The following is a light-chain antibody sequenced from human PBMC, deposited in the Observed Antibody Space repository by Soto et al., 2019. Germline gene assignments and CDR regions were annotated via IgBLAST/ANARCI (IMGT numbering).Light chain of an antibody. CDR3: QQYDGAPLT. J-gene: IGKJ3*01. CDR2: AAS. V-gene: IGKV3-20*01. CDR1: QTLSINS. Sequence: EIVLTQSPDTLSLSPGERATLFCRASQTLSINSLAWYQQKPGQAPRLLIYAASTRHTGIPDRFNGSGSGTDCAVTITRLEPEDFAVYLCQQYDGAPLTFGPGTKVDVK.